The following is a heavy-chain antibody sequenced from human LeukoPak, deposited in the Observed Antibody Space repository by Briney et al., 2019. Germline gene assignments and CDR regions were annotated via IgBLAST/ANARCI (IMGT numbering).Heavy chain of an antibody. CDR2: LSSSSSYI. CDR3: AKVRTGHYFDY. CDR1: GFTFSSYS. J-gene: IGHJ4*02. D-gene: IGHD1-1*01. V-gene: IGHV3-21*04. Sequence: GVSLRLSCAASGFTFSSYSMNWVRQAPGKGLEWVSSLSSSSSYIYYADSVKGRFTISRDNSNNTLFLQMNSLRAEDTAVYYCAKVRTGHYFDYWGQGTLVTVSS.